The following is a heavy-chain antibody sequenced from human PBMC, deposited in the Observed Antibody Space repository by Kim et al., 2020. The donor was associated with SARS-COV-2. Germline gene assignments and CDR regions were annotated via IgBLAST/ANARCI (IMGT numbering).Heavy chain of an antibody. Sequence: GSTNSNPSLKSRVTIPVDTSKNQFSLKLSSVTAADTAVYYCARDRSTGLDYWGQGTLVTVSS. J-gene: IGHJ4*02. CDR2: GST. V-gene: IGHV4-59*01. CDR3: ARDRSTGLDY. D-gene: IGHD2-2*01.